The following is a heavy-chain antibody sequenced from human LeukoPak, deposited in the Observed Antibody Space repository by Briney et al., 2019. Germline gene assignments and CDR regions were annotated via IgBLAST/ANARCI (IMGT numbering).Heavy chain of an antibody. J-gene: IGHJ4*02. V-gene: IGHV3-49*03. CDR3: TRGGWFGELGDFDY. D-gene: IGHD3-10*01. Sequence: GGSLRLSCTASGFTFGDYAMSCFRQAPGKGLEWVGFIRSKAYGGTTEYAASVKGRFTISRGDSKSIAYLQMNSLKTEDTAVYYCTRGGWFGELGDFDYWGQGTLVTVSS. CDR1: GFTFGDYA. CDR2: IRSKAYGGTT.